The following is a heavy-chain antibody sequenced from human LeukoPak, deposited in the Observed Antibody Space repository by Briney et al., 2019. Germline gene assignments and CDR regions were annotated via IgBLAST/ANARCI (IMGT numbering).Heavy chain of an antibody. V-gene: IGHV3-9*03. Sequence: GRSLRLSCAASGFTFDDYAMHWVRQAPGKGLEWVSGISWNSGSIGYADSVKGRFTISRDNAKNSLYLQMNSLRAEDMALYYCAKASMLAQGAFDIWGQGTMVTVSS. CDR1: GFTFDDYA. CDR3: AKASMLAQGAFDI. D-gene: IGHD2-8*01. J-gene: IGHJ3*02. CDR2: ISWNSGSI.